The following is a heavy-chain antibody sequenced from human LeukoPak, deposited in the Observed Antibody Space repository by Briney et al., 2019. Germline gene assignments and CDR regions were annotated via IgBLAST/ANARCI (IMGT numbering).Heavy chain of an antibody. J-gene: IGHJ4*02. V-gene: IGHV4-39*07. CDR1: GGSISSSSYY. CDR3: ARVKAVAGTFDY. D-gene: IGHD6-19*01. Sequence: SETLSLTCTVSGGSISSSSYYWGWIRQPPGKGLEWIGSIYYSGSTYYNPSLKSRVTISVDTSKNQFSLKLSSVTAADTAVYYCARVKAVAGTFDYWGQGTLVTVSS. CDR2: IYYSGST.